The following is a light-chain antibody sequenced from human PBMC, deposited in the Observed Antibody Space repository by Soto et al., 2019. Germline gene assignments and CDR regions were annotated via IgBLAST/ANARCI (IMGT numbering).Light chain of an antibody. V-gene: IGLV2-14*03. J-gene: IGLJ3*02. CDR1: SSDVGAYNY. CDR2: EVS. Sequence: QSALTQPASVSGSPGQSITISCTGNSSDVGAYNYVSWYQQHPGKAPKLMIYEVSNRPSGVSNRFSGSKSANTASLTISGLQAGDEADYYCSSYTSSSTWLFGGGTKLTVL. CDR3: SSYTSSSTWL.